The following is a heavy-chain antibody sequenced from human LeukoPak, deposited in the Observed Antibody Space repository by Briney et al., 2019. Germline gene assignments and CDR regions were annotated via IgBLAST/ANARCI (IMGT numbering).Heavy chain of an antibody. V-gene: IGHV1-2*02. Sequence: ASVTVSCKASGYTFTGYYMHWVRQAPGQGLEWMGWINPNSGGTNYAQNFQGRVTMTRDTSISTAYMELRSLSSDDTAVYYCARNFDSSCWYYWFDPWGQGTLVTVSS. CDR1: GYTFTGYY. CDR3: ARNFDSSCWYYWFDP. J-gene: IGHJ5*02. CDR2: INPNSGGT. D-gene: IGHD6-13*01.